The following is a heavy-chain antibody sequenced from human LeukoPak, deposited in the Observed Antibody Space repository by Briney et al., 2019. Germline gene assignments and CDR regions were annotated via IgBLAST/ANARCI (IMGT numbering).Heavy chain of an antibody. Sequence: GGSLRLSCAASGFXFDDYGISWVRQAPGKGLEWVSDINWNGGRTGYADSVKGRFTISRDNAKKSLYLQMNSLRAEDTALYYCARLPPGDCWGQGTLVTVSS. J-gene: IGHJ4*02. CDR1: GFXFDDYG. V-gene: IGHV3-20*04. CDR3: ARLPPGDC. CDR2: INWNGGRT.